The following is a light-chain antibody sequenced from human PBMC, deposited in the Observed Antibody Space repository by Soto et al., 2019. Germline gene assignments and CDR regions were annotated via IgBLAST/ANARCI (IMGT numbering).Light chain of an antibody. CDR3: QVWDSSSDHYV. J-gene: IGLJ1*01. CDR2: YDG. V-gene: IGLV3-21*04. CDR1: NIGSKS. Sequence: SYVLTQPPSVSVAPGKTARITCGGNNIGSKSVHWYQQQPGQAPVLVFYYDGDRPSGILERFSGSNSGDTATLTISRVEAGDEADYYCQVWDSSSDHYVFGTGTKVTVL.